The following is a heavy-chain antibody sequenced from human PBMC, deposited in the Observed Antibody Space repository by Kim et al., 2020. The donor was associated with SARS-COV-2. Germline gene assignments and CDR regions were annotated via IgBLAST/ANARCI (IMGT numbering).Heavy chain of an antibody. V-gene: IGHV4-39*01. CDR1: GGSISSSSYY. CDR3: ARNPIYYDFWSGYPLPQTYYYGMDV. Sequence: SETLSLTCTVSGGSISSSSYYWGWIRQPPGKGLEWIGSIYYSGSTYYNPSLKSRVTISVDTSKNQFSLKLSSVTAADTAVYYCARNPIYYDFWSGYPLPQTYYYGMDVWGQGTTVTVSS. J-gene: IGHJ6*02. D-gene: IGHD3-3*01. CDR2: IYYSGST.